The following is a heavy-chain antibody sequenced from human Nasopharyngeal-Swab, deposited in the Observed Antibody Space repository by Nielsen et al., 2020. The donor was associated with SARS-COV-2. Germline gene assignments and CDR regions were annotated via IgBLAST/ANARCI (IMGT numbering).Heavy chain of an antibody. CDR2: IKEDGSEK. Sequence: GESLKISCAASGCTFSGYWMSWVRQAPGKGLEWVAYIKEDGSEKYFVDSVKGRFTISRDNAKNSLYLQMNSLRAEDTAVYYCARDYTRFDYWGQGTLVTVSS. D-gene: IGHD3-16*01. CDR3: ARDYTRFDY. V-gene: IGHV3-7*05. CDR1: GCTFSGYW. J-gene: IGHJ4*02.